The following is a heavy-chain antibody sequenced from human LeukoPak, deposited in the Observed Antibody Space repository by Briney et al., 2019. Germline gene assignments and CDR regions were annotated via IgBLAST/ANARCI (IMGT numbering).Heavy chain of an antibody. CDR3: ARNTMVRGVIIDNWFDP. D-gene: IGHD3-10*01. V-gene: IGHV4-34*01. J-gene: IGHJ5*02. CDR1: GGSFSGYY. Sequence: PSETLSLTCAVYGGSFSGYYWSWIRQPPGKGLEWIGEINHSGSTNYNPSLKSRVTISVDTSKNQFSLKLSSVTAADTAVYYCARNTMVRGVIIDNWFDPWGQGTLVTVSP. CDR2: INHSGST.